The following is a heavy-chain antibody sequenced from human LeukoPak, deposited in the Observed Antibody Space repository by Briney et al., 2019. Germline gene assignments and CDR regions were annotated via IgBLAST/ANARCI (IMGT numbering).Heavy chain of an antibody. CDR3: ARDRRLASFDY. CDR1: GFTFSNYG. J-gene: IGHJ4*02. Sequence: LAGGSLRLSCAASGFTFSNYGMNWVRQAPGKGLEWVSGITGRGENTYYADSVKGRFTISRDNSKNTLYLQMNSLRAEDAAIYYCARDRRLASFDYGGQGTLVTVSS. V-gene: IGHV3-23*01. D-gene: IGHD6-25*01. CDR2: ITGRGENT.